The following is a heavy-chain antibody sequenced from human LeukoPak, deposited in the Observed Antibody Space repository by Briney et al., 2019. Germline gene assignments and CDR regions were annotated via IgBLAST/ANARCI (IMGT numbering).Heavy chain of an antibody. CDR3: SRGPIQLWVHNGMDV. V-gene: IGHV3-49*04. CDR2: IRSNAYRGTT. Sequence: GSLRLSCTTSGFTLGDHAMSWVRQAPGKGLEWVGFIRSNAYRGTTEYAAPVKGRFTISRDDSKSVVYLQMNGLKSEDTAVYYCSRGPIQLWVHNGMDVWGQGTTVTVSS. CDR1: GFTLGDHA. J-gene: IGHJ6*02. D-gene: IGHD5-18*01.